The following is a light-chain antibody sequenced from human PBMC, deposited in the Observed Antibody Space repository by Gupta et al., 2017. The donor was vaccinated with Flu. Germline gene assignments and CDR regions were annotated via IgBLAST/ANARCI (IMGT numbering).Light chain of an antibody. J-gene: IGKJ2*01. Sequence: EIVLTQSPGTLSLSPGERATLSCRASQSVSSSYLAWYQQKPGQAPRLLIYGASSRATGIPDRFSGSGYGTDFTLTISRGEPEDFAVYYCQQYGSSPPYSFGQGTKVEIK. V-gene: IGKV3-20*01. CDR1: QSVSSSY. CDR2: GAS. CDR3: QQYGSSPPYS.